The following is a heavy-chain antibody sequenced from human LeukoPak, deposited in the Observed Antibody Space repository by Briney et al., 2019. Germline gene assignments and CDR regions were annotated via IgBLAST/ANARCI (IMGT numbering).Heavy chain of an antibody. CDR3: AKIFGGNYYYYYMDV. Sequence: PGGSLRLSCAASGFTFSSYAMSWVRQAPGKGLEWVSSISGSGGSTYYADSVKGRFTTSRDNSKNTLYLQMNSLRAEDTAVYYCAKIFGGNYYYYYMDVWGKGTTVTVSS. V-gene: IGHV3-23*01. CDR1: GFTFSSYA. J-gene: IGHJ6*03. D-gene: IGHD2-15*01. CDR2: ISGSGGST.